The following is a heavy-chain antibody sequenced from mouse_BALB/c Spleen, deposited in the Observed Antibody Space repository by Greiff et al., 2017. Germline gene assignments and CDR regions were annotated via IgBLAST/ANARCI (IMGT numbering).Heavy chain of an antibody. J-gene: IGHJ3*01. V-gene: IGHV5-12-2*01. CDR2: ISNGGGST. CDR3: ARHHYDYDGRFAY. CDR1: GFTFSSYT. D-gene: IGHD2-4*01. Sequence: EVQGVESGGGLVQPGGSLKLSCAASGFTFSSYTMSWVRQTPEKRLEWVAYISNGGGSTYYPDTVKGRFTISRDNAKNTLYLQMSSLKSEDTAMYYCARHHYDYDGRFAYWGQGTLVTVSA.